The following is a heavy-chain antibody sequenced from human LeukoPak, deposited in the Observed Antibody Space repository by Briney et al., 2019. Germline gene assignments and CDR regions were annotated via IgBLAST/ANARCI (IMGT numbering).Heavy chain of an antibody. Sequence: PGGSLRLSCAASGFIFSSHWMSWVRQAPGKGLEWVANIKEDGSETQCVDSVKGRFTISRDNAKSSLYLQMSSLRAEDTAVYYCARATKSSNSGDWGQGTLVIVSS. D-gene: IGHD4-23*01. CDR1: GFIFSSHW. J-gene: IGHJ4*02. V-gene: IGHV3-7*01. CDR3: ARATKSSNSGD. CDR2: IKEDGSET.